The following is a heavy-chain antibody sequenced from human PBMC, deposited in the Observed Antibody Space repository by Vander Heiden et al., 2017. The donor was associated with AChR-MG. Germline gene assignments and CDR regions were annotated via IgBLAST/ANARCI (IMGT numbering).Heavy chain of an antibody. D-gene: IGHD2-2*01. CDR3: ACYCSSTSCYVS. CDR1: GYTFTSYD. CDR2: MNPNSGNT. J-gene: IGHJ5*02. Sequence: QVQLVQSGAEVKKPGASVKVSCKASGYTFTSYDINWVRQATGQGLEWMGWMNPNSGNTGYAQKFQGRVTMTRNTSISTAYMELSSLRPEDTAAYYCACYCSSTSCYVSWGQGTLVTVSS. V-gene: IGHV1-8*01.